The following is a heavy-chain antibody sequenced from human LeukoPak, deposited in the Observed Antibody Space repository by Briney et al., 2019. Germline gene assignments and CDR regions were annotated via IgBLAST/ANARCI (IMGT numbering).Heavy chain of an antibody. CDR2: IWYDGSNK. CDR1: GFTFSSYG. CDR3: ARLPYSGSARGAFDI. D-gene: IGHD1-26*01. V-gene: IGHV3-33*01. J-gene: IGHJ3*02. Sequence: GRSLRLSCAASGFTFSSYGMHWVRQAPGKGLEWVAVIWYDGSNKYYADSVKGRFTISRDNSKNTLYLQMNSLRAEDTAVYYCARLPYSGSARGAFDIWGQGTMVTVPS.